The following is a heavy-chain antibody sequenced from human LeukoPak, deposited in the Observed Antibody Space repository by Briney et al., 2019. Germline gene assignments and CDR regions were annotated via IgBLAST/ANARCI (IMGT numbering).Heavy chain of an antibody. CDR3: ARDGTSTDDY. Sequence: ASVKVSCKASGYTFSNFGINWVRQAPGQGLEWMGWISGNNDNPNYGKKFQGRFTLTTDSSTSTAYMELRNLRSDDTAVYYCARDGTSTDDYWGQGTLLTVSS. J-gene: IGHJ4*02. CDR2: ISGNNDNP. V-gene: IGHV1-18*01. D-gene: IGHD2-2*01. CDR1: GYTFSNFG.